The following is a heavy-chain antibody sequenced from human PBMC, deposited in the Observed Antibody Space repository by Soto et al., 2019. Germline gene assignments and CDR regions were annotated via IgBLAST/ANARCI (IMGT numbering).Heavy chain of an antibody. J-gene: IGHJ4*02. CDR2: IYYSEIT. CDR3: ARSGAGSGWL. D-gene: IGHD6-13*01. V-gene: IGHV4-61*01. CDR1: GGSVSSGRYY. Sequence: QVQLQESGPGLVKPSETLSLTCTVSGGSVSSGRYYWSWIRQPPGKELEWIGYIYYSEITSYNPSLKSRVTISVDTSKNQFSLKMSSVTAADTAVYYCARSGAGSGWLGGQGTLVTVSS.